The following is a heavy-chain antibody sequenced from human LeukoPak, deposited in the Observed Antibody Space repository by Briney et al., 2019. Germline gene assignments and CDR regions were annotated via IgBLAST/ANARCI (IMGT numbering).Heavy chain of an antibody. Sequence: GGSLRLSCAASGFTFSSHWMSWVRQAPGKGLEWVANIKQDGSEKYYVDSVKGRFTISRDNAKNSLYLQMNSLRAEDTAVYYCAREGEYCSSTSCYSYIDYWGQGTLVTVSS. CDR1: GFTFSSHW. CDR2: IKQDGSEK. V-gene: IGHV3-7*03. CDR3: AREGEYCSSTSCYSYIDY. J-gene: IGHJ4*02. D-gene: IGHD2-2*01.